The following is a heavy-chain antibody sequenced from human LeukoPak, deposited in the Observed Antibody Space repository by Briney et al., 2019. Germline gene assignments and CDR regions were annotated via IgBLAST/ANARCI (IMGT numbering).Heavy chain of an antibody. CDR2: ISGSGSTT. CDR3: AKSSGSGPYFYGMDV. Sequence: GASQRLSCAASGFTFNFYAMSWVRQAPGKGPEWVSGISGSGSTTYYADSVKGRFTISRDNSKNTLYLQMNSLRVEDTAVYYCAKSSGSGPYFYGMDVWGHGTTVTVSS. V-gene: IGHV3-23*01. CDR1: GFTFNFYA. J-gene: IGHJ6*02. D-gene: IGHD3-10*01.